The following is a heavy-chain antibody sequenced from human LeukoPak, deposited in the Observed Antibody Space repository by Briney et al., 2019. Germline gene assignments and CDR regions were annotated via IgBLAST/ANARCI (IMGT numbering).Heavy chain of an antibody. J-gene: IGHJ6*03. V-gene: IGHV4-59*01. Sequence: SETLSLTCTVSGGSISSYYWSWIRQPPGKGLEWIGYIYYSGSTNYNPSLKSRVTISVDTSKNQFSLKLSSVTAADTAVYYCARATYNWNYVSNKYYYYMDVWGKGTTVTVSS. CDR2: IYYSGST. CDR3: ARATYNWNYVSNKYYYYMDV. CDR1: GGSISSYY. D-gene: IGHD1-7*01.